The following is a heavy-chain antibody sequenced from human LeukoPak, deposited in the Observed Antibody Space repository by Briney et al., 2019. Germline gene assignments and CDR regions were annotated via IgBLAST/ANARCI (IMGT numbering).Heavy chain of an antibody. CDR1: GINFTNSA. CDR2: DLVGGGNT. J-gene: IGHJ4*02. V-gene: IGHV1-58*01. CDR3: AAVDSPYIVVVPAALDY. D-gene: IGHD2-2*01. Sequence: SVKVSCKASGINFTNSAVQWGRPARGQPPGWIRLDLVGGGNTNYAQKFQERVTITRDMSTSTAYMELSSLRSEDTAVYYCAAVDSPYIVVVPAALDYWGQGTLVTVSS.